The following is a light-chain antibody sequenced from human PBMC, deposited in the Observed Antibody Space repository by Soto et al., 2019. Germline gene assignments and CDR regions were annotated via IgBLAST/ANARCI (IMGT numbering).Light chain of an antibody. CDR1: QGVNSY. CDR3: QHYNNWPPLT. Sequence: EIVMTQSPATLSVSPGERATLSYRASQGVNSYLAWYQQKPGQAPRLLIYGASTRATGIPARFSGSGSGTEFTLTISSLQSEDFAVYYCQHYNNWPPLTFGQGTKVEI. J-gene: IGKJ1*01. V-gene: IGKV3-15*01. CDR2: GAS.